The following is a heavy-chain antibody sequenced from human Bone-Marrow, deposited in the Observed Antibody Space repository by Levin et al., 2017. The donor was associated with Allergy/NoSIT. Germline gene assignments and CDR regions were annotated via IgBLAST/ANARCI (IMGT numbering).Heavy chain of an antibody. Sequence: AGGSLRLSCAASGFTFSAFGMHWVRQPPGRGLEWVAVISYDGGHKFYADSVKGRFTISGDNSKNTHYLQMNSLRAEDTAVYYCTRDRGEWGQFYFDYWGQGMLVTVSS. V-gene: IGHV3-33*01. CDR1: GFTFSAFG. D-gene: IGHD1-26*01. CDR2: ISYDGGHK. CDR3: TRDRGEWGQFYFDY. J-gene: IGHJ4*02.